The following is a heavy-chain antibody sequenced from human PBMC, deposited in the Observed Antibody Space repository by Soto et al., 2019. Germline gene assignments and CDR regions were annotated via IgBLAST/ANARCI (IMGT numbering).Heavy chain of an antibody. Sequence: GSLRLSFAASVFPVISYCMQWVRQAPGKGLEWVAVISSDGGNKFYTDSVKGRFTISRDNSKNTQYLQMNSLRVEDTAVYYCAKDGGTAGTFDDWGQGTL. CDR3: AKDGGTAGTFDD. CDR2: ISSDGGNK. J-gene: IGHJ4*02. CDR1: VFPVISYC. D-gene: IGHD6-13*01. V-gene: IGHV3-30*18.